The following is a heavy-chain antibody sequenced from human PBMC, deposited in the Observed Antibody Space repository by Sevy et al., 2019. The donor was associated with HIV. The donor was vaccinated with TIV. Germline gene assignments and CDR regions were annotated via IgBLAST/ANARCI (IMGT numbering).Heavy chain of an antibody. Sequence: GGSLRLSCATSGFTFNSHGMHWVRQAPGKGLEWVSFIEYDGGNKNYADSVKGRFTISRDNSKNTLYLQLSRLSTEDTDLDDCVKDPHRSLGADLFDYWGQGTLVTVSS. CDR3: VKDPHRSLGADLFDY. V-gene: IGHV3-30*02. CDR1: GFTFNSHG. D-gene: IGHD2-15*01. J-gene: IGHJ4*02. CDR2: IEYDGGNK.